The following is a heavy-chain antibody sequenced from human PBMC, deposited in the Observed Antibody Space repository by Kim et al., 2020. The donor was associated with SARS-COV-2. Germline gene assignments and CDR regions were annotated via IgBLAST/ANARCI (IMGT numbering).Heavy chain of an antibody. D-gene: IGHD3-10*01. V-gene: IGHV3-23*01. CDR2: ISGNGGST. J-gene: IGHJ4*02. CDR1: GFTFKTSG. Sequence: GGSLRLSCAASGFTFKTSGMNWLRQAPGKGLEWVSGISGNGGSTYYAHSVEGRFTISRDNSKNTLYLQMNSLRAEDTAVYYCAKGSGSRTFDYWGQGTLVTVSS. CDR3: AKGSGSRTFDY.